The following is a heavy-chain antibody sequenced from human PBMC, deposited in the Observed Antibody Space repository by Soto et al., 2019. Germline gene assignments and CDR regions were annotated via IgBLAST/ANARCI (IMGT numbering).Heavy chain of an antibody. J-gene: IGHJ4*02. CDR3: EKIRWTIRLQEEDAI. V-gene: IGHV1-69*06. CDR1: GGTFGSYA. D-gene: IGHD2-15*01. CDR2: VIPIFGTP. Sequence: QVQLVQSGAEVKKPGSSVKVSCKSSGGTFGSYAISWVRQAPGQGREWMGGVIPIFGTPNYAQKFHGRVTITADIPTSTAYPELSSLKSADTAVYYCEKIRWTIRLQEEDAIWGQGTLVTVSS.